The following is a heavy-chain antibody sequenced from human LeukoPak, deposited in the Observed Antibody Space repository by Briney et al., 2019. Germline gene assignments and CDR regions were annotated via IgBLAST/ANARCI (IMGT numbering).Heavy chain of an antibody. CDR2: INHSGST. V-gene: IGHV4-34*01. J-gene: IGHJ1*01. CDR3: ARGFSSAIGGYFQH. Sequence: SETLSLTCAVYGGSFSGYYWSWIRQPPGKGLEWIGEINHSGSTNYNPSLKSRVTISVDTSKNQFSLKLSSVTAADTAIYYCARGFSSAIGGYFQHWGQGTLVTVSS. D-gene: IGHD6-25*01. CDR1: GGSFSGYY.